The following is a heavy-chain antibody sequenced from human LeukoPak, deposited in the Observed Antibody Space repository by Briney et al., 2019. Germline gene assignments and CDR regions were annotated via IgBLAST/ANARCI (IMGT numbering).Heavy chain of an antibody. CDR3: ARFGTY. Sequence: PSETLSLTCAVYGGSFSGYFRSWIRQPPGKGLEWIGEINRSRSTTYNPSLKSRVTISVDTSKNQFSLKLNSVTAADTAVYYCARFGTYWGQGILVTVSS. J-gene: IGHJ4*02. V-gene: IGHV4-34*01. D-gene: IGHD3-10*01. CDR1: GGSFSGYF. CDR2: INRSRST.